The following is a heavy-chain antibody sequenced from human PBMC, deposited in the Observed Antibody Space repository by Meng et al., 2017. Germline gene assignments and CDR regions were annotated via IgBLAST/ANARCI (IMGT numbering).Heavy chain of an antibody. CDR1: GFSLCTSGVG. Sequence: TSKGPGPPLVKPSQARTLTCSFTGFSLCTSGVGVGWIRQPPGKALEWLALIYSDDDKRYSPSLKSRLTITKDTSKNQVVLTMTNMDPVDTATYYCAKLWSDYWGQGTLVTVSS. CDR2: IYSDDDK. J-gene: IGHJ4*02. V-gene: IGHV2-5*02. D-gene: IGHD7-27*01. CDR3: AKLWSDY.